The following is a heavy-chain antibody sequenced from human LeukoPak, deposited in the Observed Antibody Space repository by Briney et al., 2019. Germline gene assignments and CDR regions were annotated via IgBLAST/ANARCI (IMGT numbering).Heavy chain of an antibody. Sequence: ASVKVSCKASGYTFTSYDINWVRQATGQGLEWMGWISAYNGNTNYAQKLQGRVTMTTDTSTSTAYMELRSLRSDDTAVYYCARPSRPGYFDYWGQGTLVTVSS. J-gene: IGHJ4*02. CDR3: ARPSRPGYFDY. CDR1: GYTFTSYD. V-gene: IGHV1-18*01. CDR2: ISAYNGNT.